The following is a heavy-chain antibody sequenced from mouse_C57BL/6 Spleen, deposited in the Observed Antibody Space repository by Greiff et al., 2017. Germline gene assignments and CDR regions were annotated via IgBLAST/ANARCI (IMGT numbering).Heavy chain of an antibody. CDR1: GYAFTNYL. CDR3: ARSGGNYYFDY. V-gene: IGHV1-54*01. Sequence: VQLQQSGAELVRPGTSVKVSCKASGYAFTNYLIEWVQQRPGQGLEWIGVINPGSGGTHYNEKFKGKATLTADKSSSTAYMQLRSLTSEDAAVYFCARSGGNYYFDYWGQGTTLTVSS. J-gene: IGHJ2*01. CDR2: INPGSGGT. D-gene: IGHD2-1*01.